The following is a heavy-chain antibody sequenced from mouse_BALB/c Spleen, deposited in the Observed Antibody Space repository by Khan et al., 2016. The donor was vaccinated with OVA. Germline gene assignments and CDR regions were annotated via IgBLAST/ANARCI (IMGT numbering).Heavy chain of an antibody. Sequence: VQLQESGPGLVAPSQSLSITCTVSGFSLTSHGVHWVRQPPGKGLEWLGVIWAGGSTNYNSALMSRLSLSKDSSKSQVFLKMNSLQTDDTATYYCARNREPDYFDYWGQGTTLTVSS. CDR3: ARNREPDYFDY. CDR2: IWAGGST. V-gene: IGHV2-9*02. CDR1: GFSLTSHG. J-gene: IGHJ2*01.